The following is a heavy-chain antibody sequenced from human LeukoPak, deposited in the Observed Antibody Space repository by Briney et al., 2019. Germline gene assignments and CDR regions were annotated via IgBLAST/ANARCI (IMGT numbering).Heavy chain of an antibody. D-gene: IGHD1-26*01. CDR3: ARDASGSRP. J-gene: IGHJ5*02. V-gene: IGHV3-23*01. CDR2: ISGSGGGT. Sequence: GGSLRLSCAASGFTFSSYAMSWVRQAPGKGLDWVSGISGSGGGTHYADSVKGRFTISRDNSKNTLYLQMNGLRAEDTAIYYCARDASGSRPWGQGTLVTVSS. CDR1: GFTFSSYA.